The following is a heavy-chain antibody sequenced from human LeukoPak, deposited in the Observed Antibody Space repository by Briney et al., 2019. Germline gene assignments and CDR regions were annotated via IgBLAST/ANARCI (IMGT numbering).Heavy chain of an antibody. CDR1: GFTFSSYS. CDR2: ISSSSSYI. CDR3: AKDRTTVVTPAFHPPPH. V-gene: IGHV3-21*01. J-gene: IGHJ4*02. Sequence: GGSLRLSCAASGFTFSSYSMNWVRQAPGKGLEWVSSISSSSSYIYYADSVKGRFTISRDNSKNTLYLQMNSLRAEDTAVYYCAKDRTTVVTPAFHPPPHWGQGTLVTVSS. D-gene: IGHD4-23*01.